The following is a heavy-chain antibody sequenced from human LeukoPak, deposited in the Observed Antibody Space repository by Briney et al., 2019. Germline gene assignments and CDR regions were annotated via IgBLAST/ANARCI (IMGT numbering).Heavy chain of an antibody. V-gene: IGHV3-11*01. CDR1: GFTFSDYY. D-gene: IGHD1-1*01. Sequence: GGSLRLSCAASGFTFSDYYMSWLRQAPGKGLEWVSYISSSGSTIYYADYVKGRFTISRDNAKNSLYMQMHTLRDEETAVYYCARDSTVPMGLDYYGMDVWGQGTTVTVSS. J-gene: IGHJ6*02. CDR3: ARDSTVPMGLDYYGMDV. CDR2: ISSSGSTI.